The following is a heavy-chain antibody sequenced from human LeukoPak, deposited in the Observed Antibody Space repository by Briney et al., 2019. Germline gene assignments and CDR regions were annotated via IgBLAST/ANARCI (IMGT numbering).Heavy chain of an antibody. Sequence: GRSLRLSCAASGFTFDDYAMHWVRQAPGKGLEWVSGISWNSGSIGYADSVKGRFTISRDNAKNSLYLQMNSLRAEDTALYYCAKDRVDSGSDFSFDYWGQGTLVTVSS. D-gene: IGHD5-12*01. CDR1: GFTFDDYA. V-gene: IGHV3-9*01. CDR2: ISWNSGSI. J-gene: IGHJ4*02. CDR3: AKDRVDSGSDFSFDY.